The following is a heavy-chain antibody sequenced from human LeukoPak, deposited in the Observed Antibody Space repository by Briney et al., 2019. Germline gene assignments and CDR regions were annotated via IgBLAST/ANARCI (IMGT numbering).Heavy chain of an antibody. CDR3: ASGITIFAPLDV. V-gene: IGHV4-30-2*01. J-gene: IGHJ6*04. D-gene: IGHD3-3*01. Sequence: PSQTLSLTCTVSSGSISSGGYYWSWIRQPPGKGLEWIGYIYHSGSTYYNPSLKSRVTISVDRSKNQFSLKLSSVTAADTAVYYCASGITIFAPLDVWGKGATVTVSS. CDR1: SGSISSGGYY. CDR2: IYHSGST.